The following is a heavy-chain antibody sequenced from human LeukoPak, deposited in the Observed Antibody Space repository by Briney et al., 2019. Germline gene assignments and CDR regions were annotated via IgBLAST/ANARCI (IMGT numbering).Heavy chain of an antibody. CDR3: ARGRGAAAGTKRYAFDI. D-gene: IGHD6-13*01. V-gene: IGHV1-8*03. J-gene: IGHJ3*02. Sequence: ASVKVSCKASGYTFTSYDINWVRQATGQGLEWMGWMNPNSGNTGYAQKFQGRVTITRNTSISTAYMELSSLRSEDTAVYYCARGRGAAAGTKRYAFDIWGQGTMVTVSS. CDR2: MNPNSGNT. CDR1: GYTFTSYD.